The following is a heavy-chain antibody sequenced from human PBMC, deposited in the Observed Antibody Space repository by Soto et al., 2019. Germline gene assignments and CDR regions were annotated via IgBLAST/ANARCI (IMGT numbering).Heavy chain of an antibody. CDR1: GFTFSSSV. Sequence: SVKVSCKASGFTFSSSVVQWVRQARGQRLEWIGWLVVGSDNTKYAQKFQERVTITRDMSTSTAYMELSSLRSEDTAVYYCAAGGGLTAATSDFDYWRQGTVVTVSS. CDR3: AAGGGLTAATSDFDY. CDR2: LVVGSDNT. V-gene: IGHV1-58*01. J-gene: IGHJ4*02. D-gene: IGHD1-20*01.